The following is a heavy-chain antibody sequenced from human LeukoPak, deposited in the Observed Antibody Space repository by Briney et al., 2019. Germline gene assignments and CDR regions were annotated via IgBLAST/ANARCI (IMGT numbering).Heavy chain of an antibody. J-gene: IGHJ5*02. CDR1: GGTFSSYG. V-gene: IGHV1-18*01. Sequence: ASVKVSCKASGGTFSSYGISWVRQAPGQGLEWMGWISAYNGNTNYAQKLQGRVTMTTDTSTSTAYMELRSLRSDDTAVYYCAREPYYYDSSGYPVSAWGQGTLVTVSS. CDR2: ISAYNGNT. CDR3: AREPYYYDSSGYPVSA. D-gene: IGHD3-22*01.